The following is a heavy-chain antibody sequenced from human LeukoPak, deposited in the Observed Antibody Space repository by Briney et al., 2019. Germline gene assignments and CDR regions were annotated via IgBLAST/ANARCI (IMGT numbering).Heavy chain of an antibody. D-gene: IGHD6-13*01. V-gene: IGHV1-8*01. J-gene: IGHJ6*02. CDR2: MNPKRGNT. CDR1: GYSLTSFD. Sequence: ASVKVSCKASGYSLTSFDINWVRQGSGQGLEWMGWMNPKRGNTGYAPTFQGRVTITRDTSIDTAFMELSSLRPDDTAVYYCARGGNSSSYYNNYGMDVWGQGTTITVSS. CDR3: ARGGNSSSYYNNYGMDV.